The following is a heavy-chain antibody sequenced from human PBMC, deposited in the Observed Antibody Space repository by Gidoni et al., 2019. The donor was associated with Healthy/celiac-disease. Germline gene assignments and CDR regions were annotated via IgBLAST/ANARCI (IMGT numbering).Heavy chain of an antibody. V-gene: IGHV3-21*01. CDR2: ISSSSSYI. CDR1: GFPLSSYS. J-gene: IGHJ4*02. Sequence: EVQLVESGGCLGQPGVSLRLSCPAPGFPLSSYSMNWVRQAPGKGLEWVSSISSSSSYIYYADSVKGRFTISRDNAKNSLYLQMNSLRAEDTAVYYCARDLAGDFGVVISVYWGQGTLVTVSS. CDR3: ARDLAGDFGVVISVY. D-gene: IGHD3-3*01.